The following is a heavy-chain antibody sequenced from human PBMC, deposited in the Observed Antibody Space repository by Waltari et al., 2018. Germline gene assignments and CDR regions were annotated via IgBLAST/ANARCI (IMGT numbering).Heavy chain of an antibody. J-gene: IGHJ3*02. CDR1: GWSFSGYY. CDR2: SNHSGST. V-gene: IGHV4-34*01. CDR3: ARHSLQIHAFDI. D-gene: IGHD5-18*01. Sequence: QVQLQQWGAGLLKPSETLSLTCAVYGWSFSGYYWSWIRQPPGKGLEWIGESNHSGSTNYNPSLKSRVTISVDTSKNQFSLKLSSVTAADTAVYYCARHSLQIHAFDIWGQGTMVTVSS.